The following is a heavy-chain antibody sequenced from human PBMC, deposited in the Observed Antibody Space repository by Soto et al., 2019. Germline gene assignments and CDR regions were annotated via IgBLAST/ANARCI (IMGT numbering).Heavy chain of an antibody. CDR1: GGSISSGGYY. J-gene: IGHJ6*02. CDR3: ARAAPPRYLITGTTSHGMDV. Sequence: SSETLSLTCTVSGGSISSGGYYWSWIRQHPGKGLEWIGYIYYSGSTYYNPSLKSRVTISVDTSKNQLSLKLSSVTAADTAVYYCARAAPPRYLITGTTSHGMDVWGQGTTVTVSS. D-gene: IGHD1-20*01. V-gene: IGHV4-31*03. CDR2: IYYSGST.